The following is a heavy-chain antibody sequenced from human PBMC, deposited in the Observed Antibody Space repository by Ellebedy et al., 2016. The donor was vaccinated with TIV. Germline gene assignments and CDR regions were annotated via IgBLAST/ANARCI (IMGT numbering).Heavy chain of an antibody. CDR2: INHSGST. J-gene: IGHJ4*02. V-gene: IGHV4-34*01. D-gene: IGHD6-19*01. CDR3: ARGKQWLALRFDY. Sequence: SETLSLTCAVYGGSFSGYYWSWIRQPPGKGLEWIGEINHSGSTNYNPSLKSRVTISVDTSKNQFSLKLSSVTAADTAVYYCARGKQWLALRFDYWGQGTLVTVSS. CDR1: GGSFSGYY.